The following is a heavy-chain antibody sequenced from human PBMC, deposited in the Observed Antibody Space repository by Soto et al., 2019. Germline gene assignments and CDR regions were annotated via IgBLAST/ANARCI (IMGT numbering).Heavy chain of an antibody. J-gene: IGHJ3*02. V-gene: IGHV3-23*01. CDR2: ISGSGGST. Sequence: PGRSLRLSCAASGFTFSSYAMSWVRQAPGKGLEWVSAISGSGGSTSYADSVKGRFTISRDNSKNTLYLQMSSLRAEFTAVYYCAKSQLYDSSGSEAFDIWGQGTMVTVSS. CDR3: AKSQLYDSSGSEAFDI. CDR1: GFTFSSYA. D-gene: IGHD3-22*01.